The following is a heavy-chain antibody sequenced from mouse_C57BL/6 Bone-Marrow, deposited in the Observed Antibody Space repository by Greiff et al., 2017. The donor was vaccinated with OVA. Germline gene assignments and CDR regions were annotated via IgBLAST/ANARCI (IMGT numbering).Heavy chain of an antibody. CDR3: ARNGYYGSSSFDY. CDR2: IYPGSGST. J-gene: IGHJ2*01. D-gene: IGHD1-1*01. Sequence: QVQLQQPGAELVKPGASVKMSCKASGYTFTSYWITWVKQRPGQGLAWIGDIYPGSGSTNYNEKFKSKATLTVDTSSSTAYMQLSSLTSEDSAVYYCARNGYYGSSSFDYWGQGTTLTVSS. V-gene: IGHV1-55*01. CDR1: GYTFTSYW.